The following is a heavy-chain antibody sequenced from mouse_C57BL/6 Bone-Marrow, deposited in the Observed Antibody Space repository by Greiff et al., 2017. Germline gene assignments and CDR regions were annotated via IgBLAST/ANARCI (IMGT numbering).Heavy chain of an antibody. CDR1: GYTFTSYG. CDR2: IYPRSGNT. Sequence: QVQLQQSGAELARPGASVKLSCKASGYTFTSYGISWVKQRTGQGLEWIGEIYPRSGNTYYNEKFKGKATLTADKSSSPAYMELRSLTSEDAAVYFCAYYSNPPWFAYWGQGTLVTVSA. D-gene: IGHD2-5*01. V-gene: IGHV1-81*01. J-gene: IGHJ3*01. CDR3: AYYSNPPWFAY.